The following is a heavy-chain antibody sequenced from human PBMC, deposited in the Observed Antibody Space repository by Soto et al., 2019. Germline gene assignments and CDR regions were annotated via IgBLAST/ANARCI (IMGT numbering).Heavy chain of an antibody. D-gene: IGHD4-4*01. J-gene: IGHJ3*02. CDR2: INPNSGAT. V-gene: IGHV1-2*02. Sequence: QVQLVQSGAEVKKPGASVKVSCKASGYTFTGYYMHWVRQAPGQGLEWMGWINPNSGATNFAQKFQGRVTMTRDTSISTAYMELSRLRSDDTAVYYCARVRNAYSLSGFDIWGQGTVVTVSS. CDR3: ARVRNAYSLSGFDI. CDR1: GYTFTGYY.